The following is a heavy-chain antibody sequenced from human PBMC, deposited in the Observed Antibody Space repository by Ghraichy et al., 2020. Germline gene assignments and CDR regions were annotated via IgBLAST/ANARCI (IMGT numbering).Heavy chain of an antibody. CDR2: IYYSGSP. CDR3: ARLDYDFWRGDFDY. J-gene: IGHJ4*02. V-gene: IGHV4-39*01. Sequence: SETLSLTCTVSGDSISSSNYYWGWIRQPPGKGLEWIGSIYYSGSPYHNPSLQSRVTISVDTSKNQVSLKLSSVTAADTAVYYCARLDYDFWRGDFDYWGQGTLVTVSS. D-gene: IGHD3-3*01. CDR1: GDSISSSNYY.